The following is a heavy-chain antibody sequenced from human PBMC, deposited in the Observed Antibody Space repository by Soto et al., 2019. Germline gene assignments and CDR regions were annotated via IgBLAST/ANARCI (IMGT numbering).Heavy chain of an antibody. D-gene: IGHD3-10*01. J-gene: IGHJ6*02. Sequence: QVQLQESGPGLVKPSGTLSLTCAVSGGSISGINWWYWVRQPPGKGLEWIGEIYHSGSTHYNPSLKGRVNISVDKSKNPFSLKLSSVTAAETAVYYCARFGGGMDVWGQGTTVTVSS. V-gene: IGHV4-4*02. CDR1: GGSISGINW. CDR2: IYHSGST. CDR3: ARFGGGMDV.